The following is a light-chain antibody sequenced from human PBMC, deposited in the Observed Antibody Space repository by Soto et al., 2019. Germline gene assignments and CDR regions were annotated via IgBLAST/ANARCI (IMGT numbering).Light chain of an antibody. CDR3: QSYDRSLSDHV. CDR2: EIT. CDR1: SRDVETYNL. V-gene: IGLV2-23*02. J-gene: IGLJ1*01. Sequence: QSALTQPASVSGAPGQSITISCTGTSRDVETYNLVSWYQQHPGKAPKLLIYEITKRPSGLSDRFSGSKSGTTASLAITGLQAEDEADYYCQSYDRSLSDHVFGTGTKVTVL.